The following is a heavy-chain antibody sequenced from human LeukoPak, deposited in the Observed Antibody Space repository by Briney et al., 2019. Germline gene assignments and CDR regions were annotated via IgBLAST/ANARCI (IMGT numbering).Heavy chain of an antibody. CDR3: AKVKAPRPDGAFDI. J-gene: IGHJ3*02. V-gene: IGHV3-30*02. CDR2: IRYDGSNK. D-gene: IGHD1-14*01. Sequence: GGSLRLSCAASGFTFSSYGMHWVRQAPGKGLEWVAFIRYDGSNKYYADSVKGRFTISRDNSKNTLYLQMNSRRAEDTAVYYCAKVKAPRPDGAFDIWGQGTMVTVSS. CDR1: GFTFSSYG.